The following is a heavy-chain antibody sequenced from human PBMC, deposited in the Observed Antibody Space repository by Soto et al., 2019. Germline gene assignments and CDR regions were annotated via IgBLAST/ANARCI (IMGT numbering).Heavy chain of an antibody. CDR1: GDSVSSNSAA. CDR2: TYYRSKWYN. J-gene: IGHJ6*02. Sequence: PSQTLSLTCAISGDSVSSNSAAWNWIRQSPSRGLEWLGRTYYRSKWYNDYAVSVKSRITINPDTSKNQFSLQLNSVTPEDTAVYYCAGEGYDFWSGYWPNYYYGMDVWGQGTTVTVYS. V-gene: IGHV6-1*01. CDR3: AGEGYDFWSGYWPNYYYGMDV. D-gene: IGHD3-3*01.